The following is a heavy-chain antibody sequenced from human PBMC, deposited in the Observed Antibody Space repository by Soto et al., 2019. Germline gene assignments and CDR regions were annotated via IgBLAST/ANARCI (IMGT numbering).Heavy chain of an antibody. Sequence: SETLSLTCTVSGGSISSGDYYWSWIRQPPGKGLEWIGYIYYSGSTYYNPSLKSRVTISVDTSKNQFSLKLSSVTAADTAVYYCARGYYDSSGSFDYWGQGTLVTVSS. V-gene: IGHV4-30-4*01. CDR1: GGSISSGDYY. J-gene: IGHJ4*02. CDR3: ARGYYDSSGSFDY. D-gene: IGHD3-22*01. CDR2: IYYSGST.